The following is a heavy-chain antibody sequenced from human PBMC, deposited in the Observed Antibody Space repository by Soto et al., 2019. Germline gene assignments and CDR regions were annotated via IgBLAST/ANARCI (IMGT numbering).Heavy chain of an antibody. CDR1: GFTFSSYF. D-gene: IGHD3-10*01. V-gene: IGHV3-21*01. Sequence: EVQLVESGGGLVKPGGSLRLSCAASGFTFSSYFMNWVRQAPGKGLEWVSSISTSSSYIYYADSVKGRLTISRDNAKNSLYLQMNSLRAADTAVYYRARAATLWFGGSDYWGQGTLVSVSS. CDR2: ISTSSSYI. J-gene: IGHJ4*02. CDR3: ARAATLWFGGSDY.